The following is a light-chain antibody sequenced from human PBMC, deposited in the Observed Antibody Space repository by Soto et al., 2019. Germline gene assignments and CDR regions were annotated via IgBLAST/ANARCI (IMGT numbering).Light chain of an antibody. Sequence: QSVLTQPASVSGSPGQSITISCTGTSSDVGGYNYVSWYQQHPGKAPKLMIYDVSNRPSGVSNRFSGSKSGTTASLTISGLQAEYEADYYCSSYTSSSTLLYVFGTGTKLTVL. CDR2: DVS. CDR3: SSYTSSSTLLYV. J-gene: IGLJ1*01. V-gene: IGLV2-14*01. CDR1: SSDVGGYNY.